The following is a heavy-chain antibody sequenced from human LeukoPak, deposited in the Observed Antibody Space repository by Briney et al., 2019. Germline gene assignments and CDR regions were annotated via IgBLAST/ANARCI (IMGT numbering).Heavy chain of an antibody. V-gene: IGHV3-74*01. D-gene: IGHD6-6*01. CDR2: INSDGSST. Sequence: GGSLRLSCAASGFTFSSYWMHWVRQAPGKGLVWVSRINSDGSSTTYAGSVKGRFTISRDNAKNTLYLQMNNLRAEDTAVYYCLSATITVRPYYFAYWGQGTLVTVSS. CDR1: GFTFSSYW. CDR3: LSATITVRPYYFAY. J-gene: IGHJ4*02.